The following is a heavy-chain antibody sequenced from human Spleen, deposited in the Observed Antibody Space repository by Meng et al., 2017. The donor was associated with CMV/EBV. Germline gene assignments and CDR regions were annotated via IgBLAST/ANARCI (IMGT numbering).Heavy chain of an antibody. D-gene: IGHD2-2*01. J-gene: IGHJ5*02. CDR2: IYYSGST. CDR3: ARGGYCSSTSCYLRWFDP. Sequence: GSLRLSCTVSGGSISSYYWSWIRQPPGKGLEWIGYIYYSGSTNYNPSLKSRVTISVDTSKNQFSLKLSSVTAADTAVYYCARGGYCSSTSCYLRWFDPWGQGTLVTVSS. V-gene: IGHV4-59*12. CDR1: GGSISSYY.